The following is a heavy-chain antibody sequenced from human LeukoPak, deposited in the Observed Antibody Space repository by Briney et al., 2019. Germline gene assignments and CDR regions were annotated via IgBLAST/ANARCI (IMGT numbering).Heavy chain of an antibody. V-gene: IGHV1-69*05. CDR2: IIPVFSTA. CDR3: ARDTGNGFPNWFGP. CDR1: GGSFSTYS. J-gene: IGHJ5*02. D-gene: IGHD4-17*01. Sequence: SVKVSCTASGGSFSTYSISWLRQAPGQGLEWMGGIIPVFSTANYAHRFQGRVTLTTDESTNTAYMELSSLTSPDTAVYYCARDTGNGFPNWFGPWGQGTLVTVSS.